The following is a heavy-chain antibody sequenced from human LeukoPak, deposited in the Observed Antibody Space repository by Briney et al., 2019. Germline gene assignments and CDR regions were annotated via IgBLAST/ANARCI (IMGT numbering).Heavy chain of an antibody. Sequence: PGGSLRLSCAASGFTFSDYYMSLIRQAPGKGLEWVSYISSSGSTIYYADSVKGRFTIARDNAKNSLYLQMNSLRAEDTAVYYCARPYCSSTSCYRFDPWGQGXLVTVSS. J-gene: IGHJ5*02. CDR1: GFTFSDYY. CDR3: ARPYCSSTSCYRFDP. D-gene: IGHD2-2*01. CDR2: ISSSGSTI. V-gene: IGHV3-11*04.